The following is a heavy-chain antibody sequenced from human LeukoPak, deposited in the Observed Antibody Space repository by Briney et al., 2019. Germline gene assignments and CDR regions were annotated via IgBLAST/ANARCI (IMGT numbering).Heavy chain of an antibody. CDR2: IKQDGSEK. J-gene: IGHJ2*01. D-gene: IGHD2-2*01. CDR1: GFTFSSYW. V-gene: IGHV3-7*01. Sequence: GGSLRLSCAASGFTFSSYWMSWVRQAPGKGLEWVANIKQDGSEKYYVDSVKGRFTISRDNAKNSLYLQMNSLRAEDTAVYYCARPMPLTWPSNWYFDLWGRGTLVTVSS. CDR3: ARPMPLTWPSNWYFDL.